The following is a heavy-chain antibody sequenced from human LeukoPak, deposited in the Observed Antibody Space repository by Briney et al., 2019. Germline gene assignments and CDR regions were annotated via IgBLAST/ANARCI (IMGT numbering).Heavy chain of an antibody. CDR3: VKGLLVRGVMPNWFDP. D-gene: IGHD3-10*01. CDR1: GFNFDDSG. J-gene: IGHJ5*02. V-gene: IGHV3-9*01. CDR2: ISWKTYTV. Sequence: SGRSLRLSCVASGFNFDDSGMHWVRQPPGKGLEWVSGISWKTYTVGYADSVKGRFTISRDYAKSSLYLQMNSLRPEDTALYYCVKGLLVRGVMPNWFDPWGQGTLVTVSS.